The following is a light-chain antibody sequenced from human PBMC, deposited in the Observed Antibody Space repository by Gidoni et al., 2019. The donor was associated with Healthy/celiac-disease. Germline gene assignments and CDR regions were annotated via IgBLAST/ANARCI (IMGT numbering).Light chain of an antibody. CDR1: QSVSSN. CDR3: QQYNNWLRT. V-gene: IGKV3-15*01. J-gene: IGKJ1*01. CDR2: GAS. Sequence: EIVMTQSPATLSVSPGERATLSCRASQSVSSNLAWYQQKPGQAPRLLIYGASNRATGIPATFRGSGSGTEFTLTISSLQSEDFAVYYCQQYNNWLRTFGQXTKVEIK.